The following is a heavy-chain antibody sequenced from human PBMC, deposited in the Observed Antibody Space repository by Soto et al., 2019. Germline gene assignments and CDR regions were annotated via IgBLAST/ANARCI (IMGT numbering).Heavy chain of an antibody. CDR1: GFTFSSYS. J-gene: IGHJ5*02. CDR2: ISSSSSYI. Sequence: GGSLRLSCAASGFTFSSYSMNLCRQSPGKGLEWVSSISSSSSYIYYADSVKGRFTISRDNAKNSLYLQMNSLRAEDTAVYYCARDHIAAASWFDPWGQGTLVTVSS. CDR3: ARDHIAAASWFDP. V-gene: IGHV3-21*01. D-gene: IGHD6-13*01.